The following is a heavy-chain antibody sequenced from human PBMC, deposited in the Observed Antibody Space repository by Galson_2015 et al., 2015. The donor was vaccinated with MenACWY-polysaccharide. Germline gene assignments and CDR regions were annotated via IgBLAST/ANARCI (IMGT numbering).Heavy chain of an antibody. Sequence: SLRLSCAASGFTFSSYAMSWVRQAPGKGLEWVSAISGSGGSTYYADSVKGRFTISRDNSKNTLYLQMNSLRAEDTAVYYCAKEESDGGYSYGIFDYWGQGTLVTVSS. CDR2: ISGSGGST. J-gene: IGHJ4*02. D-gene: IGHD5-18*01. CDR1: GFTFSSYA. V-gene: IGHV3-23*01. CDR3: AKEESDGGYSYGIFDY.